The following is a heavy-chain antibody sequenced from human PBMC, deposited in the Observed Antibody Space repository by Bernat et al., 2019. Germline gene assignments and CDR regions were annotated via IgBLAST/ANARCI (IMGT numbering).Heavy chain of an antibody. CDR2: ISSSRSTI. CDR1: GCTFSDYY. Sequence: QVQLVESGGGLVKPGGSLRLSCGASGCTFSDYYMSCIRQAPGKGMEWVSYISSSRSTITYADTVKGRFTMTRDNAKSSLYLQMNSLRAEDTAVYYCARDDDIAARAGFDYWGQGTLVTVSS. V-gene: IGHV3-11*01. J-gene: IGHJ4*02. D-gene: IGHD6-6*01. CDR3: ARDDDIAARAGFDY.